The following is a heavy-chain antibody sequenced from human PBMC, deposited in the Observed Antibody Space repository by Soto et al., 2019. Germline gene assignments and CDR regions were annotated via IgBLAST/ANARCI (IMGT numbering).Heavy chain of an antibody. D-gene: IGHD6-19*01. Sequence: SVKVSCKASGGTFSSYAISWVRQAPGQGLEWMGGIIPIFGTANYAQKFQGRVTITADESTSTAYMELSSLRSEDTAVYYCARDRAVAGSDWFDPWGQGTLVTVSS. CDR2: IIPIFGTA. J-gene: IGHJ5*02. CDR1: GGTFSSYA. CDR3: ARDRAVAGSDWFDP. V-gene: IGHV1-69*13.